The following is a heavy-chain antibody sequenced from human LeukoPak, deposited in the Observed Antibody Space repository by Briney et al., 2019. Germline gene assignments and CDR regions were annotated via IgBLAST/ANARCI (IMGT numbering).Heavy chain of an antibody. J-gene: IGHJ4*02. CDR3: ARFPSGSYDY. CDR1: GGSFSGYY. V-gene: IGHV4-34*01. D-gene: IGHD1-26*01. Sequence: SETLSLTCAVYGGSFSGYYWSWIRQPPGKGLEWIGEINHSGSTNYNPSLKSRVTISVDTCKNQFSLKLSSVTAADTAVYYCARFPSGSYDYWGQGTLVTVSS. CDR2: INHSGST.